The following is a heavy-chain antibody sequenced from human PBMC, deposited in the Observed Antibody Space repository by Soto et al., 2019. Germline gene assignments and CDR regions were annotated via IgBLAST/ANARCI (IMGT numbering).Heavy chain of an antibody. CDR2: IYYSGST. V-gene: IGHV4-31*03. CDR1: GGSISSGGYY. D-gene: IGHD5-12*01. CDR3: AREIDLSGYAFDY. Sequence: QVQLQESGPGLVKPSQTLSLTCTVSGGSISSGGYYWSWIRQHPGKGLEWIGYIYYSGSTYYNPSLKIRVTISVDTSKNQFSLKLSSVTAADTAVYYCAREIDLSGYAFDYWGQGTLVTVSS. J-gene: IGHJ4*02.